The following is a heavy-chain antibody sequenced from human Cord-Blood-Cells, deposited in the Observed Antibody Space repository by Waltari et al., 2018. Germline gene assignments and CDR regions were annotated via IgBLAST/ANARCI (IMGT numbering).Heavy chain of an antibody. CDR1: GGSISSSSYY. CDR2: IYYSGGT. CDR3: ARRGAVAGMDY. V-gene: IGHV4-39*07. Sequence: QLQLQESGPGLVKPSETLSLTCTVSGGSISSSSYYWGWIRQPPGKGLEWIGSIYYSGGTYYNPAVKSRVTISVDTSKNQFSLKLSSVTAADTAVYYCARRGAVAGMDYWGQGTLVTVSS. D-gene: IGHD6-19*01. J-gene: IGHJ4*02.